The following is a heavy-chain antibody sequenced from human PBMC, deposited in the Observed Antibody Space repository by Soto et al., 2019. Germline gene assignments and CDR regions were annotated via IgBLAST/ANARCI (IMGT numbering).Heavy chain of an antibody. CDR1: GFTFRSYA. V-gene: IGHV3-23*01. D-gene: IGHD2-15*01. J-gene: IGHJ6*02. CDR3: ARGYCSAVGCYVHYYYGFDV. CDR2: ISSNGGSA. Sequence: PGGSLRLSCAAAGFTFRSYAMSWVRQAPGKGLELVSSISSNGGSAYYADSVKGRFTISRDNSKNTLYLQMNSLRADDTAVYYCARGYCSAVGCYVHYYYGFDVWGQATTVTVSS.